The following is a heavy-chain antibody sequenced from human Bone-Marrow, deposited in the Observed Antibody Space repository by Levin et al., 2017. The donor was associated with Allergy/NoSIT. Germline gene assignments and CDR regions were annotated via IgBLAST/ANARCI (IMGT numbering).Heavy chain of an antibody. Sequence: SCTVSGDSVSSATYFWSWIRQPPGRGLEWIGVMSYSGYTNYNPSLKSRVSISIDTSKNQFSLKLSSVTAADTAVYYCARGGRAAAETNSFDYWGQGTLVTVFS. CDR2: MSYSGYT. CDR1: GDSVSSATYF. CDR3: ARGGRAAAETNSFDY. V-gene: IGHV4-61*01. D-gene: IGHD6-13*01. J-gene: IGHJ4*02.